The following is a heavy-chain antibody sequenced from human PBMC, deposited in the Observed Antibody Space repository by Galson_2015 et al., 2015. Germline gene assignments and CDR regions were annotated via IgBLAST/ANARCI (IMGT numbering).Heavy chain of an antibody. Sequence: RQPPGTALEWLALISWDYDTRYSPSLRARITVTKEASKNQVVLRMTNMGPDDTGTYFCAPRHGIGNSLAWFDPWGPGTLVTVSS. CDR2: ISWDYDT. D-gene: IGHD1-7*01. V-gene: IGHV2-5*02. J-gene: IGHJ5*02. CDR3: APRHGIGNSLAWFDP.